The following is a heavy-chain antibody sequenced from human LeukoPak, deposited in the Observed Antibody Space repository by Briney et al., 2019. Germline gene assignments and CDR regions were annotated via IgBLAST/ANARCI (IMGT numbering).Heavy chain of an antibody. Sequence: ASVKVSCKASGYTFTSYGISWVRQAPGQGLEWMGWISAYNGNTNYAQKLQGRVTMTTDTSTSTAYMELRSLRSDDTAVYYCARERMVRGVISVDYWGQGTLVTVSS. J-gene: IGHJ4*02. D-gene: IGHD3-10*01. CDR2: ISAYNGNT. CDR3: ARERMVRGVISVDY. CDR1: GYTFTSYG. V-gene: IGHV1-18*01.